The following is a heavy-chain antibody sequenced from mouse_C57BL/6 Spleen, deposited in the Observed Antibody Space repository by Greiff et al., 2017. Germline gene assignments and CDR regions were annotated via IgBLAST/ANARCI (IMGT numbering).Heavy chain of an antibody. CDR1: GYTFTTYP. CDR3: AMGEYYGRRDWYFDV. V-gene: IGHV1-47*01. CDR2: FHPYNDDN. J-gene: IGHJ1*03. Sequence: QVQLQQSGAELVKPGASVKMSCKASGYTFTTYPIEWMKQNHGKSLEWIGNFHPYNDDNKYNEKFKGKATLTVEKSSSTVYLEISRLTSDVSAVYYCAMGEYYGRRDWYFDVWGTGTTVTVSS. D-gene: IGHD1-1*01.